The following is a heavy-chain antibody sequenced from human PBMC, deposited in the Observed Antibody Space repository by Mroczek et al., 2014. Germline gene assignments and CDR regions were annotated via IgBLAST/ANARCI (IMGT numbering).Heavy chain of an antibody. Sequence: QVQLQQWGAGLLKPSETLSLTCAVYGGSFSGYYWSWIRQPPGKGLEWIGEINHSGSTNYNPSLKSRVTISVDTSKNQFSLKLSSVTAADTAVYYCAREAGGGDIVVVPAAKINWFDPGAREPWSPSPQ. CDR2: INHSGST. CDR3: AREAGGGDIVVVPAAKINWFDP. CDR1: GGSFSGYY. D-gene: IGHD2-2*01. V-gene: IGHV4-34*01. J-gene: IGHJ5*02.